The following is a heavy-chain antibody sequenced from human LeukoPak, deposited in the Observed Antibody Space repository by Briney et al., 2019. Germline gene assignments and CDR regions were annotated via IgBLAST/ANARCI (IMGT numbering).Heavy chain of an antibody. CDR1: GFTASSNY. Sequence: GGSLRLSCAASGFTASSNYVSWVRQAPGKGLEWVSVIYGGGSTYYADSVKGRFTISRDNSKNTLYLQMNSLRAEDTAVYYCATGYCSGGSCPYYYYMDVWGKGTTVTISS. V-gene: IGHV3-53*01. CDR2: IYGGGST. D-gene: IGHD2-15*01. J-gene: IGHJ6*03. CDR3: ATGYCSGGSCPYYYYMDV.